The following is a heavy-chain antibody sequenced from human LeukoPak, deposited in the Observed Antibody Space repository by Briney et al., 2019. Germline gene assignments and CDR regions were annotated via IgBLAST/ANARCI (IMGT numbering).Heavy chain of an antibody. Sequence: SETLSLTCTVSGGSISSYYWSWIRQPPGKGLEWIGYIYYSGSTNYNPSLKSRVTISVDTSKNQFSLKLSSVTAADTAVYYCARTAFEEYYYDSSGYYYVDYWGPGTLVTVSS. CDR3: ARTAFEEYYYDSSGYYYVDY. CDR1: GGSISSYY. V-gene: IGHV4-59*01. J-gene: IGHJ4*02. CDR2: IYYSGST. D-gene: IGHD3-22*01.